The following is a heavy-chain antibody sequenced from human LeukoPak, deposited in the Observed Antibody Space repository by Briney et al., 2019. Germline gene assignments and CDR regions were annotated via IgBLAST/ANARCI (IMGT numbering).Heavy chain of an antibody. CDR1: GGSISSYY. J-gene: IGHJ5*02. CDR2: IYYSGST. V-gene: IGHV4-59*01. D-gene: IGHD7-27*01. Sequence: SETLSLTCTVSGGSISSYYWSWIRQPPGKGLEWIGYIYYSGSTNYNPSLNSRVTISIDTSKNQFSLKLSSVTAADTAVYYCARAYIRNWEPNWFDPWGQGTLVTVSS. CDR3: ARAYIRNWEPNWFDP.